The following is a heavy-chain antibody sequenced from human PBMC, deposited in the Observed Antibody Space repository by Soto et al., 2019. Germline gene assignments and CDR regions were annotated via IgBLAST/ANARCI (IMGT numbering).Heavy chain of an antibody. CDR3: ARTLTYGDYVNCFDY. V-gene: IGHV1-2*02. CDR2: INPNSGGT. J-gene: IGHJ4*02. CDR1: GYTFTGYY. Sequence: ASVKFSCKASGYTFTGYYMHWVRQAPGQGLEWMGWINPNSGGTNYGQKFQGRVTMTRETSISTAYMEPSRLRSDDTAVYYCARTLTYGDYVNCFDYWGQGTLVTVSS. D-gene: IGHD4-17*01.